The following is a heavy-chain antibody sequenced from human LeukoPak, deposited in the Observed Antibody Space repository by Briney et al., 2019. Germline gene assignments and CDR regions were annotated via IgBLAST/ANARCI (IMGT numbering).Heavy chain of an antibody. D-gene: IGHD3-22*01. CDR2: INHSGST. J-gene: IGHJ4*02. Sequence: GSLRLSXAASGFTFSNAWMSWVRQPPGKGLEWIGEINHSGSTYYNPSLKSRVTISVDTSKNQFSLKLSSVTAADTAVYYCARLGANDSSGYYYARPLQASPVDYWGQGTLVTVSS. CDR1: GFTFSNAW. V-gene: IGHV4-34*01. CDR3: ARLGANDSSGYYYARPLQASPVDY.